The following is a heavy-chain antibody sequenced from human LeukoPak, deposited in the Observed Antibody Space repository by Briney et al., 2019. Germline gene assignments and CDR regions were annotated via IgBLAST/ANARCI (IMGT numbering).Heavy chain of an antibody. J-gene: IGHJ4*02. CDR1: VYTFTDYY. D-gene: IGHD1-26*01. Sequence: ASVKVSCKASVYTFTDYYMHWVRRAPGQGLEWMGWINPNSGGTNYAQKFQGRVTMTRDTSISTAYMELSSLRSEDTAMYYCARSYSGFGYALHDYWGQGTLVTVSS. V-gene: IGHV1-2*02. CDR2: INPNSGGT. CDR3: ARSYSGFGYALHDY.